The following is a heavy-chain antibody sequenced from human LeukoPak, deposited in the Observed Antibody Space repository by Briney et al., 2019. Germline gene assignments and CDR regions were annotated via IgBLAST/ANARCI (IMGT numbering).Heavy chain of an antibody. CDR2: ISSSSSYT. CDR3: ARNGALEVRYFGPFDY. Sequence: GGSLRLSCAASGFTFSSYAMTWVRQAPGKGLEWVSSISSSSSYTYYADSVKGRFTISRDNAKNSLYLQMNSLRAEDTAVYYCARNGALEVRYFGPFDYWGQGTLVTVSS. D-gene: IGHD3-9*01. J-gene: IGHJ4*02. CDR1: GFTFSSYA. V-gene: IGHV3-21*01.